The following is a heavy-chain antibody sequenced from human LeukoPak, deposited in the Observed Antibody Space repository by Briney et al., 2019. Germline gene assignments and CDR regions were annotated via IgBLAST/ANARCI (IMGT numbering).Heavy chain of an antibody. D-gene: IGHD7-27*01. CDR2: ISDNGVNT. CDR3: AKKLGFIPQFDY. Sequence: GGSLRLSCAVPGFTFTTEVMTWVRQAPGKGLGWGSSISDNGVNTYYVGSVKGRFTLSRDNSRSTPYLQMNRLRVEDTALYYCAKKLGFIPQFDYWSQGTLVAVSS. CDR1: GFTFTTEV. J-gene: IGHJ4*02. V-gene: IGHV3-23*01.